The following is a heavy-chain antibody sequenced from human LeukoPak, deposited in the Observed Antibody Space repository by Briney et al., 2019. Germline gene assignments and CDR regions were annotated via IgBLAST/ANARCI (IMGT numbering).Heavy chain of an antibody. CDR3: ARGVTARGFYYYMDI. CDR2: FDPEDGET. Sequence: GASVKVSCKVSGYTLTELSMHWVRQAPGKGLEWMGGFDPEDGETIYAQKFQGRVTMTEDTSTDKAYMELSSLRPDDTAVYSCARGVTARGFYYYMDIWGNGTTVTISS. J-gene: IGHJ6*03. CDR1: GYTLTELS. D-gene: IGHD2-21*02. V-gene: IGHV1-24*01.